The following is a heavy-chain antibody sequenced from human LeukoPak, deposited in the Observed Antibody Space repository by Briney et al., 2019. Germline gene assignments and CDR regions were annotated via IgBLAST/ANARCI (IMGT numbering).Heavy chain of an antibody. V-gene: IGHV4-39*01. CDR3: ARHGAAAGDFDY. CDR2: IYYSGST. Sequence: SETLSLTCTVSGGSISSSSYYWGWIRQPPGEGLEWIGSIYYSGSTYYNPSLKSRVTISVDTSKNQFSLKLSSVTAADTAVYYCARHGAAAGDFDYWGQGTLVTVSS. CDR1: GGSISSSSYY. D-gene: IGHD6-13*01. J-gene: IGHJ4*02.